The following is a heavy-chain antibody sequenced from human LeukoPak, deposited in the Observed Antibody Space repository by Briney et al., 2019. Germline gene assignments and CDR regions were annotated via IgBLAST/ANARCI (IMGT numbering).Heavy chain of an antibody. CDR1: GFIFNNYE. Sequence: GGSLRLSCAASGFIFNNYEMNWVRQAPGKGLEWVAVISYDGSNKYYADSVKGRFTISRDNSKNTLYLQMNSLRAEDTAVYYCASLILVVAAKDAFDIWGQGTMVTVSS. J-gene: IGHJ3*02. V-gene: IGHV3-30*04. D-gene: IGHD2-15*01. CDR2: ISYDGSNK. CDR3: ASLILVVAAKDAFDI.